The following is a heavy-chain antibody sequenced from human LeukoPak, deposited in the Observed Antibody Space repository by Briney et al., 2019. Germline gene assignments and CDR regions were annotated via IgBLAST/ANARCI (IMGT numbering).Heavy chain of an antibody. CDR2: INHGKST. CDR1: GGSFSGYY. V-gene: IGHV4-34*01. J-gene: IGHJ6*02. CDR3: ARGRTYYYDTSGYYPSIYYGVDV. D-gene: IGHD3-22*01. Sequence: SETLSLTCAVSGGSFSGYYWYWIRQPPGKGLKWIGEINHGKSTNYNPSLKSRATLSVDTSKNQFSLKLTSVTAADTAVYYCARGRTYYYDTSGYYPSIYYGVDVWGQGTTVIVSS.